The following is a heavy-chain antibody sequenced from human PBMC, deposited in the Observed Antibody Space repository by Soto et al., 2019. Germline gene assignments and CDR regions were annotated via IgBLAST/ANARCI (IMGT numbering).Heavy chain of an antibody. CDR2: IYYSGST. CDR1: GGSISSGGYY. V-gene: IGHV4-31*03. J-gene: IGHJ5*02. Sequence: QVQLQQWGAGLLKPSETLSLTCTVSGGSISSGGYYWSWIRQHPGKGLEWIGYIYYSGSTYYNPSLKSRVTISVDTSKNQFSLKLSSVTAADTAVYYCARDSVNPPYNWFDPWGQGTLVTVSS. CDR3: ARDSVNPPYNWFDP. D-gene: IGHD1-26*01.